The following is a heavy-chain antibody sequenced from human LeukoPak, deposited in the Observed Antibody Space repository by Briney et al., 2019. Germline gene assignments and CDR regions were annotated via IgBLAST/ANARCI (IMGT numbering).Heavy chain of an antibody. J-gene: IGHJ4*02. Sequence: PSETLSLTCAVYGGSFSGYYWSWIRQPPGKGLEWIGYIYYSGSTNYNPSLKSRVTISVDTSKNQFSLKLSSVTAADTAVYYCARHGDSSGWNYFDYWGQGTLVTVSS. V-gene: IGHV4-59*08. CDR2: IYYSGST. CDR1: GGSFSGYY. CDR3: ARHGDSSGWNYFDY. D-gene: IGHD6-19*01.